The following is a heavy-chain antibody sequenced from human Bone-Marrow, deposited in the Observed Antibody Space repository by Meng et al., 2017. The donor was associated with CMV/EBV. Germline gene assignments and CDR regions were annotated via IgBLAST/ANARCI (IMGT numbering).Heavy chain of an antibody. D-gene: IGHD2-2*01. CDR2: ISSSSSYI. Sequence: GESLKISCAASGFTFSSYSMNWVRQAPGKGLEWVSSISSSSSYIYYADSVKGRFTISRDNSKNTLYLQMNSLRAEDTAVYYCAREIGDIVVVPAAMHYYYYGMDVWGQGTTVTVSS. CDR3: AREIGDIVVVPAAMHYYYYGMDV. J-gene: IGHJ6*02. V-gene: IGHV3-21*01. CDR1: GFTFSSYS.